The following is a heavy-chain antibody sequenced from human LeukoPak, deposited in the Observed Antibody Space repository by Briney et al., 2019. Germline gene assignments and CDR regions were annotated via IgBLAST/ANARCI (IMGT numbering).Heavy chain of an antibody. D-gene: IGHD2-2*01. J-gene: IGHJ4*02. CDR1: GYTFTSYG. Sequence: ASVKVSCEASGYTFTSYGISWVRQAPGQGLEWMGWISAYNGNTNYAQKLQGRVTMTTDTSTSTAYMELRSLRSDDTAVYYCARAEAYCSSTSCMGYWGQGTLVTVSS. V-gene: IGHV1-18*01. CDR2: ISAYNGNT. CDR3: ARAEAYCSSTSCMGY.